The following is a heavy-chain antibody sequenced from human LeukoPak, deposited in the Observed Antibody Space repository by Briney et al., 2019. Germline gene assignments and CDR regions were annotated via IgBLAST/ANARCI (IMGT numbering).Heavy chain of an antibody. Sequence: PSETLSLTCDVSDYSISSGNYWGWIRQPPGKGLEWIGSVYHSGSTHYSPSLKSRVTIAVDTSKNQFSLKLSSVTAADTAVYYCARSDSSGYFDYWGQGTLVTVSS. CDR3: ARSDSSGYFDY. CDR2: VYHSGST. V-gene: IGHV4-38-2*01. CDR1: DYSISSGNY. J-gene: IGHJ4*02. D-gene: IGHD3-22*01.